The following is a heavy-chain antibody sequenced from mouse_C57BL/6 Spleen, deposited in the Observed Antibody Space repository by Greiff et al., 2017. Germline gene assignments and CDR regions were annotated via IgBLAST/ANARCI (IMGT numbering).Heavy chain of an antibody. Sequence: VKVVESGAELVRPGASVTLSCKASGYTFTDYEMHWVKQTPVHGLEWIGAIDPETGGTAYNQKFKGKAILTADKSSSTAYMELRSLTSEDSAVYYCTSYYGPYFDYWGQGTTLTVSS. CDR1: GYTFTDYE. J-gene: IGHJ2*01. V-gene: IGHV1-15*01. CDR3: TSYYGPYFDY. D-gene: IGHD1-1*01. CDR2: IDPETGGT.